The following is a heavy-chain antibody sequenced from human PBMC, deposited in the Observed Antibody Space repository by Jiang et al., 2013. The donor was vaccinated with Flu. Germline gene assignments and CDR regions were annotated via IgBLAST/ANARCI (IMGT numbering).Heavy chain of an antibody. Sequence: GAEVKKPGESLKISCKGSGYSFTTYWIGWVRQMPGKGLEWMGIIYPGDSDTRHSPSFQGQVTISADKSISTAYLQWSSLKASDTAMYYCARGTYSMSSGDWFDSWGQGTLVTVSS. CDR3: ARGTYSMSSGDWFDS. D-gene: IGHD6-13*01. CDR1: GYSFTTYW. J-gene: IGHJ5*01. CDR2: IYPGDSDT. V-gene: IGHV5-51*03.